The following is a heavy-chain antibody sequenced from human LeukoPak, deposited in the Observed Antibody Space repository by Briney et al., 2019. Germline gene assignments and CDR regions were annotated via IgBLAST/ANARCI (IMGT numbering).Heavy chain of an antibody. CDR1: SGSISTSNYY. CDR2: INHSGST. V-gene: IGHV4-39*07. D-gene: IGHD6-19*01. J-gene: IGHJ5*02. Sequence: PSETLSLTCTVSSGSISTSNYYWSWIRQPPGKGLEWIGEINHSGSTNYNPSLKSRVTISVDTSKNQFSLKLSSVTAADTAVYYCARRRQWLVGWFDPWGQGTLVTVSS. CDR3: ARRRQWLVGWFDP.